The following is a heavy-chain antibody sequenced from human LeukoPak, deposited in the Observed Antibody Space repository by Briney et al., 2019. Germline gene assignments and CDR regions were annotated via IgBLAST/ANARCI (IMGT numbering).Heavy chain of an antibody. V-gene: IGHV3-53*01. CDR3: ARGMDCSSTSCLHYYYMDV. D-gene: IGHD2-2*01. CDR2: IYSGGNT. J-gene: IGHJ6*03. Sequence: GGSLRLSCAASGFSVSSNYMSWVRQTPGKGLECVSLIYSGGNTYYADSVKGRFTISRDHSKNTLYLQMNTLRAEDTAVYYCARGMDCSSTSCLHYYYMDVWGKGTTVTVSS. CDR1: GFSVSSNY.